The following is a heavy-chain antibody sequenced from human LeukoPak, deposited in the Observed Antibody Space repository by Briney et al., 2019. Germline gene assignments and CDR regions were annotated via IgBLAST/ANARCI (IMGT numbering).Heavy chain of an antibody. J-gene: IGHJ4*02. CDR2: IRPGDSDT. D-gene: IGHD6-6*01. CDR3: VRHRSDSGSSPIDF. V-gene: IGHV5-51*01. CDR1: GYTFTCYF. Sequence: GESRKISCKGSGYTFTCYFIGWVRQVPAQGLEWVAIIRPGDSDTRYSPSFRGQVTVSADRSINTAYLQWSSPKASDTAMYYCVRHRSDSGSSPIDFWGQGTLATVAS.